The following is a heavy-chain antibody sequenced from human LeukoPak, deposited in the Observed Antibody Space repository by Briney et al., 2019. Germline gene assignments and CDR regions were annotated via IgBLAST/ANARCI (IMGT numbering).Heavy chain of an antibody. V-gene: IGHV1-2*02. D-gene: IGHD4-17*01. Sequence: ASVKVSCKVSGYTLTELSMHWVRQAPGQGLEWMGWINPNSGGTNYAQKFQGRVTMTRDTSISTAYMELSRLRSDDTAVYYCHTTVTPNFDYWGQGTLVTVSS. CDR2: INPNSGGT. CDR3: HTTVTPNFDY. J-gene: IGHJ4*02. CDR1: GYTLTELS.